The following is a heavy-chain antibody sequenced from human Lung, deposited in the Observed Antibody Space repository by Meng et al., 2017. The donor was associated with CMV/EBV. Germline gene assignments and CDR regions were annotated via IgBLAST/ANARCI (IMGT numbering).Heavy chain of an antibody. CDR2: IYQDGNEK. J-gene: IGHJ4*02. CDR3: AKEIDPAVAGNQGYFDY. Sequence: GALKISCAASGFSFSTSWMSWVRRAPGKGLEWVANIYQDGNEKYYVESVRGRFTISRANAKNSLYLQMNSLRAEDTAVYFCAKEIDPAVAGNQGYFDYWGQGALVTVSS. D-gene: IGHD6-19*01. V-gene: IGHV3-7*01. CDR1: GFSFSTSW.